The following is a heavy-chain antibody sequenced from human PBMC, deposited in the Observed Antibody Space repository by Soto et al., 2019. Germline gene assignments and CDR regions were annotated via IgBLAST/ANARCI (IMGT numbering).Heavy chain of an antibody. CDR3: ARDIPYYGSGSPYYFDY. CDR1: GFTFSSYS. J-gene: IGHJ4*02. V-gene: IGHV3-48*01. Sequence: GGSLRLSCAASGFTFSSYSMNWVRQAPGKGLEWVSYISSSSSTIYYADSVKGRFTISRDNAKNSLYLQMNSLRAEDTAVYYCARDIPYYGSGSPYYFDYWGQGTLVTVSS. D-gene: IGHD3-10*01. CDR2: ISSSSSTI.